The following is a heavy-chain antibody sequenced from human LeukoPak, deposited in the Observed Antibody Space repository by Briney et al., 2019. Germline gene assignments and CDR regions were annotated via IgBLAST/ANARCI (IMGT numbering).Heavy chain of an antibody. V-gene: IGHV1-46*01. Sequence: ASVKVSCKASGYTFTSYYMYWVRQAPGQGLEWMGIINPSGGSTSYAQKFQGRVTMTRDTSISTAYMELGRLRSDDTAVYYCARGGIVVVPAAMAAAFDIWGQGTMVTVSS. CDR1: GYTFTSYY. CDR2: INPSGGST. J-gene: IGHJ3*02. CDR3: ARGGIVVVPAAMAAAFDI. D-gene: IGHD2-2*01.